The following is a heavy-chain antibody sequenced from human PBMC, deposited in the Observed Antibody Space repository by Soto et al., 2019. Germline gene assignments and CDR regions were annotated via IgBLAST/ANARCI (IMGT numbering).Heavy chain of an antibody. CDR3: AVVITFEYFDY. J-gene: IGHJ4*02. V-gene: IGHV3-30-3*01. CDR2: ISYDGSNK. CDR1: GFTFSSYA. Sequence: AGGSLRLSCAASGFTFSSYAMHWVRQAPGKGLEWVAVISYDGSNKYYADSVKGRFTISRDNSKNTLYLQMNSLRAEDTAVYYCAVVITFEYFDYWGQGTMVTVYS. D-gene: IGHD3-22*01.